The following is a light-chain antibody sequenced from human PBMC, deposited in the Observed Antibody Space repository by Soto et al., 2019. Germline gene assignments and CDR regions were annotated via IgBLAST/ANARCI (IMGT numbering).Light chain of an antibody. CDR2: GAS. V-gene: IGKV3-20*01. CDR1: QSVSSSY. Sequence: EIMMTQSPSTLSLSVGERATLSCRASQSVSSSYLACYQQKPGQAPRLLIDGASSRATGIPDRFSGSGSGTDFTLTINSLEPEDFAVYYCQQYGSFTGDTLGQGTRPDI. CDR3: QQYGSFTGDT. J-gene: IGKJ5*01.